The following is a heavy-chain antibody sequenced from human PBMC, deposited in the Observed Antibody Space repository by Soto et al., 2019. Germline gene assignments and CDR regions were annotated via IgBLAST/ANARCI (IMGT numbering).Heavy chain of an antibody. CDR1: GFTFSSYA. Sequence: GGSLRLSCAASGFTFSSYAMSWVRQAPGKGLEWVSAISGSGGSTYYADSVKGRFTISRDNSKNTLYLQMNSLRAEDTAVYYCAKSAYYDFWSGYYTGQIYYYMDVSGKGTTVTVSS. CDR2: ISGSGGST. V-gene: IGHV3-23*01. CDR3: AKSAYYDFWSGYYTGQIYYYMDV. D-gene: IGHD3-3*01. J-gene: IGHJ6*03.